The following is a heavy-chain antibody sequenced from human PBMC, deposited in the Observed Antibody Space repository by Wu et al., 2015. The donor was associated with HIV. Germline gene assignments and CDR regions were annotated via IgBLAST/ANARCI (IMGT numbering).Heavy chain of an antibody. J-gene: IGHJ4*02. CDR1: GYTFTSSD. CDR3: ARGLVDFQFDY. Sequence: QVQLVQSGAEVKKPGASMKVSCKASGYTFTSSDINWVRQAPGQGLEWMGWMNPNSGNTGYAQKFQGRVTITRNTSISTAYMELSSLSSEDTAVYYCARGLVDFQFDYVGPGSPGHRLL. D-gene: IGHD3-9*01. V-gene: IGHV1-8*03. CDR2: MNPNSGNT.